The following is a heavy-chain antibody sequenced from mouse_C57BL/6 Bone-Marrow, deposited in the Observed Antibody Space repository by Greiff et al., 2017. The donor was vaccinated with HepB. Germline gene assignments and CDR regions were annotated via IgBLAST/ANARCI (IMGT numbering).Heavy chain of an antibody. V-gene: IGHV7-3*01. D-gene: IGHD2-3*01. CDR1: GFTFTDYY. J-gene: IGHJ3*01. CDR2: IRNKANGYTT. Sequence: EVQLQESGGGLVQPGGSLSLSCAASGFTFTDYYMSWVRQPPGKALEWLGFIRNKANGYTTEYSASVKGRFTISRANSQSILYLQMNALRAEDSATYYCARYFGQYDGYSFAYWGQGTLVTVSA. CDR3: ARYFGQYDGYSFAY.